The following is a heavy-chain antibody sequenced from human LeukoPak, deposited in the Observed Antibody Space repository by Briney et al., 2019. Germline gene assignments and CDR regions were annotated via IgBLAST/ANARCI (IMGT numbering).Heavy chain of an antibody. CDR1: GFTFSSYA. CDR3: AKYGAAQTYYNYGMDV. CDR2: ISGGGETT. D-gene: IGHD4/OR15-4a*01. Sequence: GGSLRLSCAASGFTFSSYAIHWVRQAPGNGLEWVSGISGGGETTYYSDSVKGRFTISRDSSKNTLYLQMNSLRVEDAAIYYCAKYGAAQTYYNYGMDVWGRGATVTVSS. J-gene: IGHJ6*02. V-gene: IGHV3-23*01.